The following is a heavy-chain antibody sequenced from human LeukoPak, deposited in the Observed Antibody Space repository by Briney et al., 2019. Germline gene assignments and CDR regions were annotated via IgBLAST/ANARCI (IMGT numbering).Heavy chain of an antibody. J-gene: IGHJ4*02. V-gene: IGHV4-39*01. D-gene: IGHD4-23*01. CDR2: IYYSGST. Sequence: SETLSLTCTVSGDSISSTSYYWGWIRQPPGKGLEWIGSIYYSGSTYYNPSLKSRVTISVDTSKNQFSLKLSSVTAADTAVYYCGRYLGGNLTPMRNWGQGTLVTVSS. CDR3: GRYLGGNLTPMRN. CDR1: GDSISSTSYY.